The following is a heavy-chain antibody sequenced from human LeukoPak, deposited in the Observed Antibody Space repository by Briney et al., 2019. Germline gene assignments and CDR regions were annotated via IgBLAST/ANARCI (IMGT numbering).Heavy chain of an antibody. D-gene: IGHD1-26*01. J-gene: IGHJ4*02. CDR3: ARDPLGAPDY. Sequence: PGRSLRLSCAASGFTFSSYGMHWVRQAPGKGLEWVAVISYDGSNKYYADSVKGRFTISRDNSKNTLYLQMNSLRAEDTAVYYCARDPLGAPDYWGQGTLVTVSS. V-gene: IGHV3-30*03. CDR1: GFTFSSYG. CDR2: ISYDGSNK.